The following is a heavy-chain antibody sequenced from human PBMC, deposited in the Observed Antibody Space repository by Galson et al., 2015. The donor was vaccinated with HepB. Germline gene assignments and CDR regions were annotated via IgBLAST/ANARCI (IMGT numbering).Heavy chain of an antibody. CDR1: GYSFTSYW. D-gene: IGHD2-15*01. CDR2: IDPSDSYT. V-gene: IGHV5-10-1*01. CDR3: ASVVAATLKRGRGAPGAFDI. Sequence: QSGAEVKKPGESLRISCKGSGYSFTSYWISWVRQMPGKGLEWMGRIDPSDSYTNYSPSFQGHVTISADKSISTAYLQWSSLKASDTAMYYCASVVAATLKRGRGAPGAFDIWGQGTMVTVSS. J-gene: IGHJ3*02.